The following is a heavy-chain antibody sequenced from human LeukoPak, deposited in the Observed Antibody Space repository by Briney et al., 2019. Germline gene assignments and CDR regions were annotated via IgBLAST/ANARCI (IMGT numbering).Heavy chain of an antibody. Sequence: PGRSLRLSCAASGFTLDDYAMHWVRQAPGKSLEWVSGISWNSGSIGYADSVKGRFTISRDNAKNSLYLQMNSLRVEDTAVYYCTRDRGSYRPIDYWGQGTLVTVSS. CDR3: TRDRGSYRPIDY. D-gene: IGHD1-26*01. CDR1: GFTLDDYA. CDR2: ISWNSGSI. J-gene: IGHJ4*02. V-gene: IGHV3-9*01.